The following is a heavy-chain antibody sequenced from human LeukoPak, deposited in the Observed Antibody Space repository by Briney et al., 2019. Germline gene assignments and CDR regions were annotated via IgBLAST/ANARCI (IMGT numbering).Heavy chain of an antibody. CDR3: ARDLESGSYFDY. D-gene: IGHD1-26*01. V-gene: IGHV1-69*13. Sequence: ASVKVSCKASGGTFSSYVINWVRQAPGQGLEWMGGIIPIFGTANYAQKFQGRVTITADESTSTAYMELSSLRSEDTAVYYCARDLESGSYFDYWGQGTLVTVSS. J-gene: IGHJ4*02. CDR2: IIPIFGTA. CDR1: GGTFSSYV.